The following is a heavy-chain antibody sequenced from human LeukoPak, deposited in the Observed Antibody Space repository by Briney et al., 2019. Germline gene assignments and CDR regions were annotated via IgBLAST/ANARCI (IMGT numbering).Heavy chain of an antibody. CDR3: TREGVDVFDI. J-gene: IGHJ3*02. Sequence: GGSLGLSCAASGFTFSSYNMNWVRQAPGKGLEWVSSISTGSTYIYYADSVKGRFTISRDNTKNSLYLQMNSLRAEDTAVYYCTREGVDVFDIWGQGTMVTVSS. CDR2: ISTGSTYI. CDR1: GFTFSSYN. V-gene: IGHV3-21*01. D-gene: IGHD3-10*01.